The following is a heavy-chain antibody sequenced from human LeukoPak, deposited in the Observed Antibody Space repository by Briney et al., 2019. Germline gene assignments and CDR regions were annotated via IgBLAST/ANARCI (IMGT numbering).Heavy chain of an antibody. J-gene: IGHJ4*02. CDR2: INTDGSST. Sequence: GGSLRLSCAASGFTFSGYWMHWVRQAPGKGLVWVSHINTDGSSTTYADSVKGRFTISRDNAKNMLYLQMNSLRAEDTAVLYCARVGSGSGTYYDSWGQGTLVTVSS. D-gene: IGHD3-10*01. V-gene: IGHV3-74*01. CDR3: ARVGSGSGTYYDS. CDR1: GFTFSGYW.